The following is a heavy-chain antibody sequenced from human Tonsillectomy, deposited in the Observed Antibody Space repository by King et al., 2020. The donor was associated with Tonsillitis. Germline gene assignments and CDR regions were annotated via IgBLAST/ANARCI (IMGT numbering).Heavy chain of an antibody. CDR2: IYHSGST. CDR3: ARELLWFGEFKPYYFGMDV. D-gene: IGHD3-10*01. J-gene: IGHJ6*02. Sequence: LQLQESGPGLVKPSETLSLSCAVSGYSISSGFYWGWIRQPPGKGLEWIGSIYHSGSTYYNPSLKSRVTISVDTSKNQFSLKLSSVTAADTALYYCARELLWFGEFKPYYFGMDVLGQGTTVTVSS. CDR1: GYSISSGFY. V-gene: IGHV4-38-2*02.